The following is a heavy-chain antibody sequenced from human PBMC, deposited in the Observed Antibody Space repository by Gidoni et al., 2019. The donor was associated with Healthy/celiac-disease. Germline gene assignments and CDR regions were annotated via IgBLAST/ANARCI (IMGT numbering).Heavy chain of an antibody. D-gene: IGHD3-22*01. CDR2: ISWNSGSI. J-gene: IGHJ4*02. CDR3: AKDMTGVVRAPIDY. Sequence: EVQLVESGGGLVQPGRSLRLSCAASGFPFDDYAMHWVRQAPGKGLEWVSGISWNSGSIGYADSVKGRFTISRDNAKNSLYLQMNSLRAEDTALYYCAKDMTGVVRAPIDYWGQGTLVTVSS. CDR1: GFPFDDYA. V-gene: IGHV3-9*01.